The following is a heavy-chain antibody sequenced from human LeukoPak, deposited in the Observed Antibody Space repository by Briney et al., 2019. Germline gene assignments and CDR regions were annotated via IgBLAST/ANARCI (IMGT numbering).Heavy chain of an antibody. CDR3: ARGFRNTAMFLDY. V-gene: IGHV3-48*03. CDR1: GFTFSSYE. CDR2: ISGSSSNV. J-gene: IGHJ4*02. Sequence: PGGSLRLSCAASGFTFSSYEMNWVRKAPGKGLEWISAISGSSSNVYYAASVRGRFTISRDNAENSLYLQLNTMRAEDTAVYYCARGFRNTAMFLDYWGQGILVTVSS. D-gene: IGHD5-18*01.